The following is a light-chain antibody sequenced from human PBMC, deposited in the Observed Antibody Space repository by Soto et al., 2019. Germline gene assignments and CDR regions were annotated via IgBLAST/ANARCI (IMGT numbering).Light chain of an antibody. J-gene: IGLJ1*01. CDR2: EVT. CDR3: SSYTNINTRACV. CDR1: SGDIGTYNR. Sequence: QSALTQPASVSGSPGQSITISCTGTSGDIGTYNRVSWYQQHPGKAPKLIIYEVTDRPSGVSNRFSGSKSGNTASLTISGRQAEDEAEYYCSSYTNINTRACVFGTGTKLTVL. V-gene: IGLV2-14*01.